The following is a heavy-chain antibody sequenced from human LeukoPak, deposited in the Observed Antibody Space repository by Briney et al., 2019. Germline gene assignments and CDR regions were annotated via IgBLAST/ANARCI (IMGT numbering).Heavy chain of an antibody. CDR2: ISYDGSNK. CDR1: GFTFSSYA. D-gene: IGHD3-22*01. J-gene: IGHJ4*02. Sequence: GGSLRLSCAASGFTFSSYAMHWVRQAPGKGLEWVAVISYDGSNKYYADSVKGRFTISRDNSKNTLYLQMNSLRAEDTAVYYCAKGFYDSSGYYYYWGQGTLVTVSS. V-gene: IGHV3-30*04. CDR3: AKGFYDSSGYYYY.